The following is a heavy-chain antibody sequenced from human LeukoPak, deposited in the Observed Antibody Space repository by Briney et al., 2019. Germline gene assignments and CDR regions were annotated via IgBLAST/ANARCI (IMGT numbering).Heavy chain of an antibody. D-gene: IGHD3-22*01. CDR3: ARSYYYDSSGYSRPLDY. J-gene: IGHJ4*02. CDR2: INWNGGST. CDR1: GFTFDDYG. V-gene: IGHV3-20*04. Sequence: GGSLRLSCAASGFTFDDYGMSCVRQAPGKGLEWVSGINWNGGSTGYADSVKGRFTISRDNAKNSLYLQMNSLRAEDTALYYCARSYYYDSSGYSRPLDYWGQGTLVTVSS.